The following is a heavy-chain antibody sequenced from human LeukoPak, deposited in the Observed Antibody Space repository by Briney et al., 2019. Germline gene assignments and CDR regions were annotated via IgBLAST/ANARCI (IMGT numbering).Heavy chain of an antibody. Sequence: SETLSLTCAVSGYSISSGDYWGWIRQSPGKGLEWIGNIFHSGSTYHNPSLESRVTISVDTSKNEFSLKLSSVTAADTAVYYCARGIYYLIEYWGQGTLVTVSS. CDR3: ARGIYYLIEY. CDR1: GYSISSGDY. J-gene: IGHJ4*02. V-gene: IGHV4-38-2*01. D-gene: IGHD3-10*01. CDR2: IFHSGST.